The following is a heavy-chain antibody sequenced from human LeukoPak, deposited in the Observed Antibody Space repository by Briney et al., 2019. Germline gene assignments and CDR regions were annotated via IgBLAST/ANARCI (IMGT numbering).Heavy chain of an antibody. D-gene: IGHD2/OR15-2a*01. CDR3: ATAARRDSTYYHYGAFDI. J-gene: IGHJ3*02. CDR2: FDPEDGET. Sequence: ASVKVSYKASGYTFTGYYMPWVRQAPGRGLEWMGGFDPEDGETIFAQKLQGRVTMTEDTSTDTAYMELSSLRSEDTAVYYCATAARRDSTYYHYGAFDIWGQGTMVTVSS. CDR1: GYTFTGYY. V-gene: IGHV1-24*01.